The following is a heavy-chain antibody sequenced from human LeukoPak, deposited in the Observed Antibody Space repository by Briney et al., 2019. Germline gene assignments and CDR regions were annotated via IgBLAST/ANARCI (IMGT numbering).Heavy chain of an antibody. CDR3: ARQIYTGGHFDY. CDR2: IYHSGST. CDR1: GGSISSGGYS. D-gene: IGHD1-14*01. V-gene: IGHV4-30-2*01. Sequence: PSETLSLTCAVSGGSISSGGYSWSWIRQPPGKGLEWLGYIYHSGSTYYNPSLKSRVTISVDRSKNQFSLKLSSVTAADTAVYYCARQIYTGGHFDYWGQGTLVTVSS. J-gene: IGHJ4*02.